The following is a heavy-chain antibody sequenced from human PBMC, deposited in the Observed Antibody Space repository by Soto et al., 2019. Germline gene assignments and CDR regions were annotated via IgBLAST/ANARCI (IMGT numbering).Heavy chain of an antibody. J-gene: IGHJ5*02. CDR2: IYYSGST. D-gene: IGHD2-21*01. V-gene: IGHV4-31*03. Sequence: QVQLQESGPGLVKPSQTLSLTCSVSGGSISSGGHYWSWIRQHPGKGLEWIGHIYYSGSTYYNPSLKGRVSISVDTSKTQFSLMLTSVTAADTAVYFCARDGADYNWFDPWGQGTLVTVSS. CDR1: GGSISSGGHY. CDR3: ARDGADYNWFDP.